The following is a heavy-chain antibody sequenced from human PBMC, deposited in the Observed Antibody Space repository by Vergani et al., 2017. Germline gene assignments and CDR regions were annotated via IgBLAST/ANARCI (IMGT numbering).Heavy chain of an antibody. D-gene: IGHD2-2*01. CDR1: GGTFSSYA. V-gene: IGHV1-69*01. CDR2: IIPIFGTA. Sequence: QVQLVQSGAEVKKPGSSVKVSCKASGGTFSSYAISWVRQAPGQGLEWMGGIIPIFGTANYAQKFQGRVTITADESTCTAYMELSSLRSEDTAVYYCARAPVVPAAYYYYYYMDVWGKGTTVTVSS. J-gene: IGHJ6*03. CDR3: ARAPVVPAAYYYYYYMDV.